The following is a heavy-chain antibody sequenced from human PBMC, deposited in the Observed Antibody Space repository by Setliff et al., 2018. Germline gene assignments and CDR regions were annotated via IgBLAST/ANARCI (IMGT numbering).Heavy chain of an antibody. J-gene: IGHJ2*01. CDR1: GDSISAAS. V-gene: IGHV4-61*09. Sequence: PSETLSLTCNVSGDSISAASIMTWIRQPAGKGLEWIGQIYTSWSTNYNPSLKSRVTISLDTSKNQFSLKLNSVTAADTAVYFCARARHQWLTYWYFDLWGRGTLVTVSS. CDR2: IYTSWST. CDR3: ARARHQWLTYWYFDL. D-gene: IGHD6-19*01.